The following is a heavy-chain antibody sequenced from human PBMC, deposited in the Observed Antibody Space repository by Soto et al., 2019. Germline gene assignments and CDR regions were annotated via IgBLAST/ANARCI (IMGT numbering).Heavy chain of an antibody. CDR2: ISNNGDST. V-gene: IGHV3-64*02. CDR1: GFTFSTYS. CDR3: ARARRGAFDY. J-gene: IGHJ4*02. Sequence: LRLSCEASGFTFSTYSMHWVRQVPGKGLEYVSSISNNGDSTYYVDSVKGRFTISRDNSKNTLYLQMGSLTAEDTAVYYCARARRGAFDYWGQGIQVTVSS. D-gene: IGHD3-10*01.